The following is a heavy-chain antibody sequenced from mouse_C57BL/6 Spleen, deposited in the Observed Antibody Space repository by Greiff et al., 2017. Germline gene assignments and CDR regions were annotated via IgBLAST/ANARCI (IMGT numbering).Heavy chain of an antibody. CDR3: TTDEGMDRSWCAY. CDR1: GFTFSSYA. CDR2: ISSGGDYI. D-gene: IGHD2-10*02. J-gene: IGHJ3*01. Sequence: EVMLVESGEGLVKPGGSLKLSCAASGFTFSSYAMSWVRQTPEKRLEWVAYISSGGDYIYYAATVKGRFPISRDNARNTLYLQMNSVKSEDTAMYYCTTDEGMDRSWCAYWGQGTLVTVSA. V-gene: IGHV5-9-1*02.